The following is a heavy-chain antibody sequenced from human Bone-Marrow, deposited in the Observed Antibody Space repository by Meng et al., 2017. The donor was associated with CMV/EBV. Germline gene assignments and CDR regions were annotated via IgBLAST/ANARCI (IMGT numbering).Heavy chain of an antibody. J-gene: IGHJ4*02. CDR2: INPSGNRK. CDR1: GSTLPTNY. Sequence: SVKVSCKASGSTLPTNYIHWVRQAPGQGPEWMGTINPSGNRKDYAPRFQGRLTMTRDTSTSTVYMELSSLTSEDTAVYYCATVRTGYWGQGTLVTVSS. CDR3: ATVRTGY. V-gene: IGHV1-46*01. D-gene: IGHD3-10*02.